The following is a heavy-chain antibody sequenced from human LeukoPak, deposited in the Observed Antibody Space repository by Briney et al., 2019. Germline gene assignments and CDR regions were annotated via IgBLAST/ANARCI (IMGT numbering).Heavy chain of an antibody. CDR3: ARDQVGATRFFDY. CDR2: ISGYNGNT. Sequence: ASVKVSCKASGYTFTSYGISWVRQAPGQGLEWMGWISGYNGNTDYAQKLQGRVTMTTDTSTSTVYMELRSLRSEDTAMYYCARDQVGATRFFDYWGQGTLVTVSS. CDR1: GYTFTSYG. D-gene: IGHD1-26*01. J-gene: IGHJ4*02. V-gene: IGHV1-18*01.